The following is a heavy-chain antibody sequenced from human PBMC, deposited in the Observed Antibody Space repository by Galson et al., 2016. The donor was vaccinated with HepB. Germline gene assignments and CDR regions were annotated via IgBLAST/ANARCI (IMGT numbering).Heavy chain of an antibody. CDR1: GFIFSTHS. CDR3: ARFPSGYLVTDH. CDR2: ISDTSRYI. D-gene: IGHD3-22*01. V-gene: IGHV3-21*01. J-gene: IGHJ4*02. Sequence: SLRLSCAASGFIFSTHSMNWVRQAPGKGLEWVSSISDTSRYIYYADSVKGRFNISRDNAKNSLYLQMNSLRAEDTAVYYCARFPSGYLVTDHWGQGTLVTVSS.